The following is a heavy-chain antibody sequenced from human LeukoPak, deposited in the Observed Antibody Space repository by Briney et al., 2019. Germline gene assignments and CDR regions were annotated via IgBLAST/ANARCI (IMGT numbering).Heavy chain of an antibody. Sequence: GGSLRLSCAASGFTVSSNHMSWVRQAPGKGLGYVSAISSNGGSTYYADSVKGRFTISRDNSKNTLYLQMSSLRAGDTAVYYCVKDGSGSYYTYYFDHWGQGTLVTVSS. J-gene: IGHJ4*02. D-gene: IGHD3-10*01. CDR3: VKDGSGSYYTYYFDH. V-gene: IGHV3-64D*06. CDR1: GFTVSSNH. CDR2: ISSNGGST.